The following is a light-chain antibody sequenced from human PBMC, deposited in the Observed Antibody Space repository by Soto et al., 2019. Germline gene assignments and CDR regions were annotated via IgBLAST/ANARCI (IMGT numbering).Light chain of an antibody. Sequence: IVFTQSPSTLSLSPGKRATLSCRASQNISNYLIWYQQKPGQAPRLLIYDVSNRAAGIPARFSGSGSGTDFTLTISSLEPEDFATYYCQQSYSTLITFGQGTRLEIK. CDR1: QNISNY. CDR3: QQSYSTLIT. CDR2: DVS. V-gene: IGKV3-11*01. J-gene: IGKJ5*01.